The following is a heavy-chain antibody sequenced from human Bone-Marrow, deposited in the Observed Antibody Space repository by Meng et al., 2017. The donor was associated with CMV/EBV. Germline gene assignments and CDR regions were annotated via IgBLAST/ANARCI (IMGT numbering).Heavy chain of an antibody. D-gene: IGHD5-12*01. Sequence: GSLRLSCTVSGGSISSYYWSWIRQPPGKGLEWIGYIYYSGSTNYNPSLKSRVTISVDTSKNQFSLKLSSVTAADTAVYYCASSGYSGYDWYFDYWGHGTRVTVSS. CDR2: IYYSGST. CDR3: ASSGYSGYDWYFDY. J-gene: IGHJ4*01. V-gene: IGHV4-59*01. CDR1: GGSISSYY.